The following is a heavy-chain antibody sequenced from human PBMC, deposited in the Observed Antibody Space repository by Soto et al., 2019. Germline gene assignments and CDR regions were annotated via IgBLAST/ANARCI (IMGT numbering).Heavy chain of an antibody. CDR2: IYYNGDT. J-gene: IGHJ4*02. V-gene: IGHV4-31*03. Sequence: QVQLQESGPGLVKPSQTLSLTCTFSGGFISSGGYYWSWIRQHPGKGLEWIGYIYYNGDTYYNPSLKSRVSISLDTSKNQFSLRLTSVAAADTAVYYCARSHRDNWGSPDYFDYWGQGTLVTVSS. CDR3: ARSHRDNWGSPDYFDY. CDR1: GGFISSGGYY. D-gene: IGHD7-27*01.